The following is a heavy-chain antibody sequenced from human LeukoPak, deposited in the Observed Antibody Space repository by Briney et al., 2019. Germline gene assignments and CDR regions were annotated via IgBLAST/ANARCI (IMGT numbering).Heavy chain of an antibody. CDR3: ATGLTIFGVQAFDI. V-gene: IGHV1-24*01. CDR2: FDPEDGET. D-gene: IGHD3-3*01. Sequence: VSVKVSCKVSGYTLTELSMHWVRQAPGKGLEWMGGFDPEDGETIYAQKFQGRVTMTEDTSTDTAYMELCSLRSEDTAVYYCATGLTIFGVQAFDIWGQGTMVTVSS. CDR1: GYTLTELS. J-gene: IGHJ3*02.